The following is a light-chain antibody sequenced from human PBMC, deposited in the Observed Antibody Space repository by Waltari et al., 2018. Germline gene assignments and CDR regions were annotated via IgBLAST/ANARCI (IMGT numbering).Light chain of an antibody. Sequence: EVVLTQSPRTLSLSPGERATLACRASQSVGTSLAWYQQKPGQAPRLLIYGASRRATGIPDRCSGSGSGTDFSLTISRLEPEDFAVYYCQHYVRLPATFGQGTKVEI. V-gene: IGKV3-20*01. CDR1: QSVGTS. CDR2: GAS. CDR3: QHYVRLPAT. J-gene: IGKJ1*01.